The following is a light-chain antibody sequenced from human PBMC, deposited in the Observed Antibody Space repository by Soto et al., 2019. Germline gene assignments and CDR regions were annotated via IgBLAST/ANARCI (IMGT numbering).Light chain of an antibody. J-gene: IGKJ2*03. CDR1: QGISSY. CDR3: QHLNSYPYS. Sequence: IQLTQSPSSLSASVGDRVTITCRASQGISSYLAWYQQKPGKAPKLLIYAASTLQSGVPSRFSGSGSGTDFTLTISSLQPEDFATYYCQHLNSYPYSFGQGTKLDIK. V-gene: IGKV1-9*01. CDR2: AAS.